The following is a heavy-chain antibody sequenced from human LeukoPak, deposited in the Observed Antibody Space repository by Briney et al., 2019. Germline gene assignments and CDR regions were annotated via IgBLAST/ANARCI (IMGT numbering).Heavy chain of an antibody. D-gene: IGHD6-13*01. Sequence: PSETLSLTCTVSGGSISSYYWSWIRQPAGKGLEWIGEINHSGSTNYNPSLKSRVTISVDTSKNQFSLKLSSVTAADTAVYYCARTSGYGSSWHSYWGQGTLVTVSS. J-gene: IGHJ4*02. CDR3: ARTSGYGSSWHSY. CDR2: INHSGST. V-gene: IGHV4-34*01. CDR1: GGSISSYY.